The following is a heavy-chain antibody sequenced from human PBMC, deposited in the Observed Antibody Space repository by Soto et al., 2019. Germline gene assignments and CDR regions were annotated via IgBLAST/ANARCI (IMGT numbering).Heavy chain of an antibody. CDR3: ARARQGYSGYDSGDAFDI. Sequence: QVQLVQSGAEVKKPGSSVKVSCKASGGTFSSYAISWXXQAPXQGLEWMGGIIPIFGTANYAQKFQGRVTITADESTSTAYMELXXLXSEDTAVYYCARARQGYSGYDSGDAFDIWGQGTMVTVSS. V-gene: IGHV1-69*01. D-gene: IGHD5-12*01. CDR2: IIPIFGTA. CDR1: GGTFSSYA. J-gene: IGHJ3*02.